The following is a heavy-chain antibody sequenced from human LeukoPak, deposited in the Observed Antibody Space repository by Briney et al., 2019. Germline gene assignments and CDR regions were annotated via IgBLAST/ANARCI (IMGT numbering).Heavy chain of an antibody. V-gene: IGHV3-53*01. CDR2: IYTGGNT. CDR3: ARGRPPYYFDY. CDR1: GFPVSSNY. J-gene: IGHJ4*02. Sequence: GGSLRLSCTASGFPVSSNYMTWVRQAPGKGLEWVSVIYTGGNTDHADSVQGRFTLSRDNSKNTLYLHMNSPRVEDTAVYYCARGRPPYYFDYWGQGTPVTVSS.